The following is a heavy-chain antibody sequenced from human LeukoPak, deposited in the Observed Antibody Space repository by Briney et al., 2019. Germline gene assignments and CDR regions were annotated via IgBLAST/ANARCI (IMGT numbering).Heavy chain of an antibody. J-gene: IGHJ4*02. D-gene: IGHD4-17*01. V-gene: IGHV4-39*01. CDR2: IYHSGNT. Sequence: SETLSLTCTVSGGSISSVDYYWGWIRQPPGKGLEWIGSIYHSGNTYYNPSLKSRVTISVDTSKNQFSLQLSSVTAADTVVYYCASPLTIYGDYGYWGQGTLVTVSS. CDR1: GGSISSVDYY. CDR3: ASPLTIYGDYGY.